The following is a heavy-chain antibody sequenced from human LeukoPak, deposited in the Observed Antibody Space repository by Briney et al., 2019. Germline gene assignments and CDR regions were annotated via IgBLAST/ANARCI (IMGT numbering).Heavy chain of an antibody. D-gene: IGHD3-10*01. V-gene: IGHV3-7*01. CDR3: ARVEALYNSGSVWAY. CDR1: GFTFNDYW. Sequence: GGSLRLSCEASGFTFNDYWMSWVRQAPGKGLEWVANLNEDGSEKYYVDSVKGRFTISRDNAKNSLYLQVNSLRAEDTAVYYCARVEALYNSGSVWAYWGQGTLVTVSS. J-gene: IGHJ4*02. CDR2: LNEDGSEK.